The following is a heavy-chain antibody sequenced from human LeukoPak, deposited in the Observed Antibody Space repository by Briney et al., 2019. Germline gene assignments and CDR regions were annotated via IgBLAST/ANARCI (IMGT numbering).Heavy chain of an antibody. J-gene: IGHJ6*03. D-gene: IGHD3-10*01. CDR3: ARTGSYYDYYMDV. Sequence: SETLSLTCAVYGGSFSGYYWSWIRQPPGKGLEWIGEINHSGSTNYNPSLKSRVTISVDTSKNQFSLKLSSVTAADTAVYYCARTGSYYDYYMDVWGKGTTVTVSS. CDR1: GGSFSGYY. CDR2: INHSGST. V-gene: IGHV4-34*01.